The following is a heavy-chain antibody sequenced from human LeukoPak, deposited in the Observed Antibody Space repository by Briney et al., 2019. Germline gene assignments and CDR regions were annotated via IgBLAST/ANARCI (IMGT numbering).Heavy chain of an antibody. D-gene: IGHD5-18*01. CDR1: GFTHRCYL. J-gene: IGHJ4*02. CDR3: ARQTHRIHLWLYYFDY. V-gene: IGHV3-7*05. Sequence: AGGSLRHSYAPSGFTHRCYLMSWLRQAPGKGLEWVANIKQDGSEKYYVDSVKGRFTISRDNAKNSLYLQMNSLRAEDTAVYYCARQTHRIHLWLYYFDYWGQGTLVTVSS. CDR2: IKQDGSEK.